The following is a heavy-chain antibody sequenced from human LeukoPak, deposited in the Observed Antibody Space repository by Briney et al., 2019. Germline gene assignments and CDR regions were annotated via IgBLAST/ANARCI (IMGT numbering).Heavy chain of an antibody. CDR1: GVSISSYY. CDR3: ARHLFHYYDYVWGSYRTTGMDV. D-gene: IGHD3-16*02. J-gene: IGHJ6*02. CDR2: IYYSGST. Sequence: SETLSLTCTVSGVSISSYYWSWIRQPPGKGLEGIGYIYYSGSTNYNPSLKSRVTISVDTSKYQFSLKLSSVTAADTAVYYCARHLFHYYDYVWGSYRTTGMDVWGQGTTVTVSS. V-gene: IGHV4-59*01.